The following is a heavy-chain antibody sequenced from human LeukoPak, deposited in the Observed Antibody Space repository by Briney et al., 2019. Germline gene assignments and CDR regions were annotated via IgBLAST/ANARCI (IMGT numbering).Heavy chain of an antibody. CDR3: ARDDGVGVTAIVY. Sequence: GGSLRLSCAASGFTFSSYGMHWVRQAPGKGLEWVPVIWYDGSNKYYADSVKGRFTISRDNSKNTLYLQMNSLRAEDTAVYYCARDDGVGVTAIVYWGQGTLVTVSS. V-gene: IGHV3-33*01. J-gene: IGHJ4*02. D-gene: IGHD2-21*02. CDR2: IWYDGSNK. CDR1: GFTFSSYG.